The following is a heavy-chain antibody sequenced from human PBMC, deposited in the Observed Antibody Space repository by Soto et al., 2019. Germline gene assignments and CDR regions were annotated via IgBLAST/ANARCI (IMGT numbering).Heavy chain of an antibody. D-gene: IGHD1-1*01. V-gene: IGHV3-7*03. J-gene: IGHJ4*02. CDR3: LSFWTDS. CDR2: INEHGSEM. CDR1: GFTFSNYW. Sequence: PGGSLRFSCAASGFTFSNYWINWVRQAPGEGLEWVANINEHGSEMHYVDSVKGRFTISRDNAKNSVYLQMNSLRAEDTAVYYCLSFWTDSWGQGSLVTVSS.